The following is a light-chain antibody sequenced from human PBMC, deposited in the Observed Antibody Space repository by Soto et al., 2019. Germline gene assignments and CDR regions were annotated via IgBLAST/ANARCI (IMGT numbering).Light chain of an antibody. Sequence: QSALTQPPSASGSPGQSVTISCTGTSSDVGAYNCVSWYQQHPGKAPKLLLYQVTKRPSGVPDRYTASKSGHTAYLHGSGLQAEDEAYYYCSSKAGNTFYVFGTGTKLTVL. CDR2: QVT. CDR3: SSKAGNTFYV. V-gene: IGLV2-8*01. J-gene: IGLJ1*01. CDR1: SSDVGAYNC.